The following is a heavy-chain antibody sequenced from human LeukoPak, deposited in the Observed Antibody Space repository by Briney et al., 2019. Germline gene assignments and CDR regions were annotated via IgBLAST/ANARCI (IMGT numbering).Heavy chain of an antibody. CDR2: IDSDGITT. CDR3: TREPHGTVGTTRELDY. Sequence: GGPLRLSCAVSGLTFSNFWMHWVRHAPGKGLVWVSGIDSDGITTRYADSVKGRFTISRDNAKNTLYLQMNSLRDEDTAVYYCTREPHGTVGTTRELDYWGQGTLVTVSS. J-gene: IGHJ4*02. V-gene: IGHV3-74*01. CDR1: GLTFSNFW. D-gene: IGHD2-21*02.